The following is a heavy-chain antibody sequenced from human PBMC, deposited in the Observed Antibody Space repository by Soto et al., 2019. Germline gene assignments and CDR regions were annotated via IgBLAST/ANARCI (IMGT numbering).Heavy chain of an antibody. D-gene: IGHD5-18*01. V-gene: IGHV4-59*08. CDR3: ARRYGSCFDY. Sequence: QVQLQESGPGLVKPSETLSLTCTVSGGSISSYYWSWIRQPPGKGLEWIGYIYYRGSTNYNPSLKGRAPIPVDTSKNQFSLKLSSVTAADTAVYSSARRYGSCFDYWGQGTLVTVSS. CDR1: GGSISSYY. J-gene: IGHJ4*02. CDR2: IYYRGST.